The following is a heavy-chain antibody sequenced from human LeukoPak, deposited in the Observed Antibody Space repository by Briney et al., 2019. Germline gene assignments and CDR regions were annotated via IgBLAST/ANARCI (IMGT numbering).Heavy chain of an antibody. D-gene: IGHD3-16*02. Sequence: GGSLRLSGAASGFTFDDYGMSWVRQAPGKGLEWVSGINWNGGNTGYADSVKGRFTISRDNAKNSLYLQMNSLRAEDTALYYCARAYDYVWGSYRYTWFDPWGQGTLVTVSS. V-gene: IGHV3-20*04. CDR1: GFTFDDYG. CDR2: INWNGGNT. CDR3: ARAYDYVWGSYRYTWFDP. J-gene: IGHJ5*02.